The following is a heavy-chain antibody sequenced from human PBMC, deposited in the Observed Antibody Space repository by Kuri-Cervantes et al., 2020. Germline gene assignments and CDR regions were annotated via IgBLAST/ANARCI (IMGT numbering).Heavy chain of an antibody. V-gene: IGHV4-39*07. CDR3: ARDSADLYYFDY. CDR2: IYYSGST. Sequence: SETLSLTCTVSGGSISSSSYYWGWIRQPPGKGLEWIGSIYYSGSTYYNPSLKSRVTISVDTSKNQFSLKLNSVTAADTAVYYCARDSADLYYFDYWGQGTLVTVSS. CDR1: GGSISSSSYY. J-gene: IGHJ4*02.